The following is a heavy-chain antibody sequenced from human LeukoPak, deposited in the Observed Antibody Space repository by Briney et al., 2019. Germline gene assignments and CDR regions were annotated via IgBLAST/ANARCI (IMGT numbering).Heavy chain of an antibody. CDR3: AKGATYYYDSSGYG. CDR1: GFTFSSYS. D-gene: IGHD3-22*01. J-gene: IGHJ4*02. Sequence: PGGSLRLSCAASGFTFSSYSMNWVRQAPGKGLEWVSSISSSSSYIYYADSVKGRFTISRDNAKNSLYLQMNSLRAEDTAVYYCAKGATYYYDSSGYGWGQGTLVTVSS. CDR2: ISSSSSYI. V-gene: IGHV3-21*01.